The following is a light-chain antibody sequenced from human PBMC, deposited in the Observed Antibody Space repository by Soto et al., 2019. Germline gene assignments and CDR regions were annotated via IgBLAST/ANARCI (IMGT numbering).Light chain of an antibody. CDR1: SGSASTSYY. V-gene: IGLV8-61*01. CDR3: VLYMGSGIWV. CDR2: STN. Sequence: QAVVTQEPSFSVSPGRTVTLTCGLSSGSASTSYYPGWYQQTPGQAPRTLIYSTNTRSSGVPDRFSGSILGNKAALTITGAQADDESDYYCVLYMGSGIWVFGGGTKVTVL. J-gene: IGLJ2*01.